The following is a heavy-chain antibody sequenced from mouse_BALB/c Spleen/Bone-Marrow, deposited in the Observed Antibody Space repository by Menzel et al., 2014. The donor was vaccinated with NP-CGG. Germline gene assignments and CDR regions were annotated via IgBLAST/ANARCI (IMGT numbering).Heavy chain of an antibody. D-gene: IGHD2-1*01. CDR2: INPSNGGT. J-gene: IGHJ3*01. CDR3: TRSNGNWFAY. V-gene: IGHV1S81*02. Sequence: VKLMESGAELVKPGASVKLSCKASGYTFTSYHIYWVKQRPGQGLEWIGEINPSNGGTNFNEKFKSKATLTVDKSSSTAYMQLSSLTSEDSAVYYCTRSNGNWFAYWGQGTLVTVSA. CDR1: GYTFTSYH.